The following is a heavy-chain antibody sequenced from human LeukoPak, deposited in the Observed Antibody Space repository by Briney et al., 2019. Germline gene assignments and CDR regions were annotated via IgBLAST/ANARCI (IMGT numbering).Heavy chain of an antibody. D-gene: IGHD3-16*01. CDR3: ARGGGGLGY. J-gene: IGHJ4*02. V-gene: IGHV3-74*01. CDR1: GFTFSSKW. Sequence: GGSLRLSCAASGFTFSSKWMSWVRQAPGKGLEWVSSLKGDGSSTNYADSVKGRFTMSRDNAKNTLYLQMNSLRAEDTAVYYCARGGGGLGYWGQGTLVTVSS. CDR2: LKGDGSST.